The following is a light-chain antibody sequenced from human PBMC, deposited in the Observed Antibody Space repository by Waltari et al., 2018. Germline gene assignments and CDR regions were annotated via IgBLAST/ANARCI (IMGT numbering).Light chain of an antibody. CDR2: EDS. CDR1: SSNIGNNY. Sequence: QSVLTQPPSVSAAPGQRVTIPCPGGSSNIGNNYVSWYRQFPGTAPKLLIYEDSERPSGMPGRFSGSKSGTSATLDIPGLQAGDEADYYCGTWDSSLSGAVFGGGTHLTVL. V-gene: IGLV1-51*02. CDR3: GTWDSSLSGAV. J-gene: IGLJ7*01.